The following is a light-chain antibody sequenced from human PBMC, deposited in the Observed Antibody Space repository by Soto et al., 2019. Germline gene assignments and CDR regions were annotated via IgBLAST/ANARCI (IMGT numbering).Light chain of an antibody. V-gene: IGLV1-44*01. CDR3: AAWDDSLNGVV. Sequence: QSVLTQPPSASGTPGQRVTISCSGSSSNIGSHTVNWYQQLPGTAPRLLIYSNTQRPSGVPDRSSGSKSGTSASLAISGLQSEYEADYYCAAWDDSLNGVVFSGGTKLTVL. J-gene: IGLJ2*01. CDR2: SNT. CDR1: SSNIGSHT.